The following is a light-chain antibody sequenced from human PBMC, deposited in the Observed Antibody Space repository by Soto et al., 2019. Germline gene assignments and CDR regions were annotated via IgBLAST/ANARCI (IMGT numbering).Light chain of an antibody. CDR3: QQRSYWPPYT. CDR1: QSVSSY. J-gene: IGKJ2*01. Sequence: EIVLTQSPATLSLSPGERATLSCRASQSVSSYLAWYQQKPGQAPRLLIYEASNRATGIPARFSGSGSGTDFTLTIGSLESEDSAVYYCQQRSYWPPYTFGQGTKVEIK. CDR2: EAS. V-gene: IGKV3-11*01.